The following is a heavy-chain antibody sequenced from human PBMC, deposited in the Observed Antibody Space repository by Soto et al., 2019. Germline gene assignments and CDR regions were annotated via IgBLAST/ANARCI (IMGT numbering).Heavy chain of an antibody. V-gene: IGHV1-18*04. CDR1: GYTFTSYG. J-gene: IGHJ6*02. D-gene: IGHD3-10*01. CDR3: ARAPGGYGMDV. Sequence: GASVKVSCKASGYTFTSYGISWVRQAPGQGLEWMGWISAYSGSTNYNPSLKSRVTISVDTSKNQFPLKLSSVTAADTAVYYCARAPGGYGMDVWGQGTTVTVSS. CDR2: ISAYSGST.